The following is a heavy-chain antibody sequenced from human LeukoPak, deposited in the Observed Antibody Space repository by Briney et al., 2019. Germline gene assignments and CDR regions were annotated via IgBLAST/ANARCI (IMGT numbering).Heavy chain of an antibody. CDR1: GGSISSYY. CDR2: IYYSGST. J-gene: IGHJ4*02. D-gene: IGHD6-13*01. Sequence: SETLSLTCTVSGGSISSYYWSWIRQPPGKGLEWLGYIYYSGSTNYNPSLKSRVTISVDTSKNQFSLKLSSVTAADTAVYYCARVVSSSSWYEDRYFDYWGQGTLVTVSS. CDR3: ARVVSSSSWYEDRYFDY. V-gene: IGHV4-59*01.